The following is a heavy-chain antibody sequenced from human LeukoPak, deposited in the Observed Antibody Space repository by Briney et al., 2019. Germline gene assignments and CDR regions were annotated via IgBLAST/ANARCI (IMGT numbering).Heavy chain of an antibody. CDR3: ARDWHYYGSGSYSSSTDP. CDR1: GFTFSSYS. Sequence: GGSLRLSCAASGFTFSSYSMNWVRQAPGKGLEWVSSISSSSSYIYYADSVKGRFTISRDNAKNSLYLQMNSLRAEDTAVYYCARDWHYYGSGSYSSSTDPWGQGTLVTVSS. CDR2: ISSSSSYI. V-gene: IGHV3-21*01. D-gene: IGHD3-10*01. J-gene: IGHJ5*02.